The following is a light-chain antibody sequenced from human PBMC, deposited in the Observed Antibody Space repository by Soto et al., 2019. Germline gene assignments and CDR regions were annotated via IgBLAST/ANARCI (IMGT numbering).Light chain of an antibody. V-gene: IGLV2-14*01. CDR1: SSDVGAYNR. J-gene: IGLJ2*01. CDR2: EVT. CDR3: SSYAGSNVL. Sequence: QSALTQPASVSGSPGQSITISCTGTSSDVGAYNRVSWYQQHSGKAPKLMIYEVTNRPSGVSNRFSGSKSGNTASLTVSGLQAEDEANYYCSSYAGSNVLFGGGTKLTVL.